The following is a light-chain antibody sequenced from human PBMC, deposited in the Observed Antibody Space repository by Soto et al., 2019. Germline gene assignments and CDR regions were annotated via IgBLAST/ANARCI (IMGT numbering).Light chain of an antibody. CDR3: CSYAGRSTWDVV. J-gene: IGLJ2*01. CDR2: EVI. Sequence: QSALTQPASVSGSPGQSITISCTGTGSDVGGYNYVSWYQQHPGKAPKLMIYEVINRPSGVSNRFSGSKSGSTASLTISGLQAEDEADYYCCSYAGRSTWDVVFGGGTKLTVL. V-gene: IGLV2-14*01. CDR1: GSDVGGYNY.